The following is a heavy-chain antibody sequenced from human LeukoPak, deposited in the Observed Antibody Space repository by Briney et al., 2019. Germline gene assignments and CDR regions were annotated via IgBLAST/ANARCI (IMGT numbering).Heavy chain of an antibody. CDR1: GYTLTELS. V-gene: IGHV1-24*01. CDR2: FDPEDGET. Sequence: GASVKVSCKVSGYTLTELSMHWVRQAPGKGLEWMGGFDPEDGETIYAQKFQGRVTMTEDTSTDTAYMELSSLRSEDTAVYYCARGRGHYYDSSGSSNGMDVWGQGTTVTVSS. J-gene: IGHJ6*02. CDR3: ARGRGHYYDSSGSSNGMDV. D-gene: IGHD3-22*01.